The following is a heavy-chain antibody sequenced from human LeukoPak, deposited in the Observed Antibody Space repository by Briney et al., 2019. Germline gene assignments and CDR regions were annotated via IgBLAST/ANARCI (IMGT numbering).Heavy chain of an antibody. Sequence: SETLSLTCTVSGGSISSYYWSWIRQPLGKGLEWIGYIYYSGSTNYNPSLKSRVTISVDTSKNQFSLKLSSVTAADTAVYYCARVGGSWYIDYWGQGTLVTVSS. CDR2: IYYSGST. J-gene: IGHJ4*02. D-gene: IGHD2-15*01. V-gene: IGHV4-59*01. CDR1: GGSISSYY. CDR3: ARVGGSWYIDY.